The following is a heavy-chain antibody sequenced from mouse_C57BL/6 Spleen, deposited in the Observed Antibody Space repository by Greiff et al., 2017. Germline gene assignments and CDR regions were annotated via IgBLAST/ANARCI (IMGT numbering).Heavy chain of an antibody. D-gene: IGHD2-5*01. CDR2: INPNYGTT. J-gene: IGHJ4*01. Sequence: VQLKEFGPELVKPGASVKISCKASGYSFTDYNMNWVKQSNGKSLEWIGVINPNYGTTSYNQKFKGKATLTVDQSSSTAYMQLNSLTSEDSAVYYCASYYSNYYAMDYWGQGTSVTVSS. V-gene: IGHV1-39*01. CDR3: ASYYSNYYAMDY. CDR1: GYSFTDYN.